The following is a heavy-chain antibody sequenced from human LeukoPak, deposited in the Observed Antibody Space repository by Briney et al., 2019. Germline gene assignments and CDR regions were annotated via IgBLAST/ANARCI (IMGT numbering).Heavy chain of an antibody. Sequence: GESLKISCKGSGYSFTSYWIGWVRQMPGKGLEWMGIIYPGDSDTRYSPSFQGQVTIPADKSISTAYLQWSSLKASDTAMYYCARAPGTSCYTCGAFDIWGQGTMVTVSS. CDR3: ARAPGTSCYTCGAFDI. CDR1: GYSFTSYW. D-gene: IGHD2-2*02. CDR2: IYPGDSDT. V-gene: IGHV5-51*01. J-gene: IGHJ3*02.